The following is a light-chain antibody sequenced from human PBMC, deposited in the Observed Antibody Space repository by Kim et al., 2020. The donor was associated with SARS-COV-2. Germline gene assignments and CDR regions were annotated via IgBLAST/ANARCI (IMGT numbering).Light chain of an antibody. Sequence: ALGQTVRITGQGDSLRIYYASWYQQKPGQAPVLVIYGKNNRPSGIPDRFSGSSSGNTASLTITGAQAEDEADYYCNSRDSSGNHWVFGGGTQLTVL. J-gene: IGLJ3*02. CDR1: SLRIYY. CDR3: NSRDSSGNHWV. V-gene: IGLV3-19*01. CDR2: GKN.